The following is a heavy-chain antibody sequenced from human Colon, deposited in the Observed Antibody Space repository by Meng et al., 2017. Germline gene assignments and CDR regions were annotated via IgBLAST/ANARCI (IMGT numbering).Heavy chain of an antibody. CDR3: ARIRPRLGGKTFDP. J-gene: IGHJ5*02. D-gene: IGHD3-16*01. V-gene: IGHV4-34*01. CDR2: INHSGST. Sequence: GGPRLLTPSDFPALPCAVYGGSFSRCYGSGIRQPPGKGLEWIGEINHSGSTNYNPSLKSRVTISVDTSKNQFSLKLSSVTAADTAVYYCARIRPRLGGKTFDPWGQGTLVTVSS. CDR1: GGSFSRCY.